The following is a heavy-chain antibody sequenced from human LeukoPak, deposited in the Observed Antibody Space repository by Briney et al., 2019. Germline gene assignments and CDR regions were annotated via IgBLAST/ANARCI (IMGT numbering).Heavy chain of an antibody. Sequence: PGGSLRLSCAASGFTFSSYSMNWVRQAPGKGLEWVSSISSSSSYIYYADSVKGRFTISRDNAKNSLYLQMNSLRAEDTAVYYCARDDGVYYDILTGHFEYWGQGTLVTVSS. CDR2: ISSSSSYI. CDR3: ARDDGVYYDILTGHFEY. J-gene: IGHJ4*02. D-gene: IGHD3-9*01. CDR1: GFTFSSYS. V-gene: IGHV3-21*01.